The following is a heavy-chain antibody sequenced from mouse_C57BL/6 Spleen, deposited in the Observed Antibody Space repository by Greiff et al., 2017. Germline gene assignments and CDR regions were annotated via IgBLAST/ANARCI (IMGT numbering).Heavy chain of an antibody. CDR3: ARPYYYGSSSWYFDV. V-gene: IGHV1-81*01. CDR1: GYTFTSYG. Sequence: QVQLQQSGAELARPGASVKLSCKASGYTFTSYGISWVKQRPGQGLEWIGEIYPRSGNTYYNEKFKGKATLTADKSSSTAYMELRSLTSEDSAVYFCARPYYYGSSSWYFDVWGTGTTVTVSS. D-gene: IGHD1-1*01. J-gene: IGHJ1*03. CDR2: IYPRSGNT.